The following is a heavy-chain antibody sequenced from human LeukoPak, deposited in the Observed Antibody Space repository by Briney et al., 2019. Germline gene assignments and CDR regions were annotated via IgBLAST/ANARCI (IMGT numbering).Heavy chain of an antibody. CDR1: VGTFSSYA. D-gene: IGHD6-6*01. V-gene: IGHV1-69*05. CDR2: TIPIFGTD. Sequence: SVKVSRKASVGTFSSYAISWVRPPPGQGLEWMGRTIPIFGTDNYAQKFQGRVTLPTDESTSTAYMELSSLRSEDTAVYYCARGKYSSSPGSFDYWGQGTLVTVSS. J-gene: IGHJ4*02. CDR3: ARGKYSSSPGSFDY.